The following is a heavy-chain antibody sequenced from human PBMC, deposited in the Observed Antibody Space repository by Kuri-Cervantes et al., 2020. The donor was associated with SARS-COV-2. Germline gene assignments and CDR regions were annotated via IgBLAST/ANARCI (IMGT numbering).Heavy chain of an antibody. Sequence: GESLKISCAASGFTFSSYSMNWVRQAPGKGLEWVAFIRYDGSNTYYADSVKGRFTISRDNSTNTLCLQMNSLRAEDTAVYCCARDRDNYLDYWGQGTLVTVSS. CDR1: GFTFSSYS. D-gene: IGHD2-15*01. J-gene: IGHJ4*02. V-gene: IGHV3-30*02. CDR2: IRYDGSNT. CDR3: ARDRDNYLDY.